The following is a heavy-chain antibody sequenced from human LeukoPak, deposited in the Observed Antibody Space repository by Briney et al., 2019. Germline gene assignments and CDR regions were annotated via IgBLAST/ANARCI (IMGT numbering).Heavy chain of an antibody. CDR2: IRYDGSNK. CDR1: GFTFSSYG. CDR3: ARRAGAYSHPYDY. D-gene: IGHD4/OR15-4a*01. V-gene: IGHV3-30*02. J-gene: IGHJ4*02. Sequence: GGTLRLSCAASGFTFSSYGMHWVCQAPGKGLEWVAFIRYDGSNKYYADSVKGRFTISRDNSKNTLYLQMNSLRAEDTAVYYCARRAGAYSHPYDYWGQGTLVTVS.